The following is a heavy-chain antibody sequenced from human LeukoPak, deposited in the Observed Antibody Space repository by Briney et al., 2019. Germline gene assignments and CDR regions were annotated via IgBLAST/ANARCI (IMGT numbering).Heavy chain of an antibody. CDR1: GGSISSYY. Sequence: SETLSLTCTVSGGSISSYYWSWIRQPPGKGLEWIGYIYYSGSTNYNPSLKSRVTISVDTSKNQFSLKLSSVSAADTAVYYCARRAPSRDYYDSSGIFDYWGQGTLVTVSS. D-gene: IGHD3-22*01. V-gene: IGHV4-59*08. CDR2: IYYSGST. CDR3: ARRAPSRDYYDSSGIFDY. J-gene: IGHJ4*02.